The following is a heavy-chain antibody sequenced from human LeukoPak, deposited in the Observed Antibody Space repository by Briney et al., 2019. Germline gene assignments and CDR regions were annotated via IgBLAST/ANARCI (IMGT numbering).Heavy chain of an antibody. Sequence: GGSLRLYCAASGFTFSNYWMSWVRQAPGKGLEWVANIKEDGSEKYYVDSVKGRFTISRDNARNSLYLQMNSLRAEDTAVYYCASGRQLGYWGQGTLVTVSS. CDR3: ASGRQLGY. CDR1: GFTFSNYW. V-gene: IGHV3-7*01. J-gene: IGHJ4*02. CDR2: IKEDGSEK. D-gene: IGHD6-13*01.